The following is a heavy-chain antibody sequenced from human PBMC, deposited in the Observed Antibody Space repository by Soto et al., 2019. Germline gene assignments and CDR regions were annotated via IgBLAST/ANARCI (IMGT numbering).Heavy chain of an antibody. CDR3: ARDRGDGYNNI. CDR1: GGTFSSYT. CDR2: IIPILGIA. D-gene: IGHD5-12*01. V-gene: IGHV1-69*08. J-gene: IGHJ3*02. Sequence: QVQLVQSGAEVKKPGSSVKVSCKASGGTFSSYTISWVRQAPGQGLEWMGRIIPILGIANYAQKFQGRVKITADKSTSTAYMELSSLGSEDTAVYYCARDRGDGYNNIWGQGTMVTVSS.